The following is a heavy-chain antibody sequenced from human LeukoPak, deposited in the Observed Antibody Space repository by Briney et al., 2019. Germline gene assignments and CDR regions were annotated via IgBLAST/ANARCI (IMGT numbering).Heavy chain of an antibody. V-gene: IGHV3-11*01. Sequence: GGSLRLSCTSSGFTFSDYYMSWIRQAPGKGLEWISYVSQSGTTIYYADSMKGRLTISRDNGKNSLYLQMNSLRAEDTGMYYCAREGHTYGSDYWGQGTLVTVSS. CDR1: GFTFSDYY. CDR3: AREGHTYGSDY. J-gene: IGHJ4*02. D-gene: IGHD3-10*01. CDR2: VSQSGTTI.